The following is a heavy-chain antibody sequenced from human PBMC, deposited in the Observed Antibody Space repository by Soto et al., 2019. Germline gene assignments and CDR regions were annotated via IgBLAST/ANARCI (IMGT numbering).Heavy chain of an antibody. D-gene: IGHD5-18*01. CDR2: IFYSGST. CDR1: GGSISSYY. Sequence: SETLSLTCTVSGGSISSYYWSWIRQPPGKGLEWIGYIFYSGSTNYNPSLKSRVTISVDTSKNQFSLKLSSVTAADTAVSYCARKGYNYDYWGQGTLVTVS. V-gene: IGHV4-59*01. J-gene: IGHJ4*02. CDR3: ARKGYNYDY.